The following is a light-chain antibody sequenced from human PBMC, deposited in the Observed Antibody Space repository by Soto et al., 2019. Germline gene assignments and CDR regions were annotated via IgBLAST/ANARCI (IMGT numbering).Light chain of an antibody. V-gene: IGKV3-15*01. CDR3: QQYANWPPYT. CDR1: QSVTFN. J-gene: IGKJ2*01. CDR2: TAS. Sequence: EIVLTQSPAALSASPGERVILSCKASQSVTFNLAWYQQKPGQAPRLLIHTASTRATGIPARFSGGGSGTEFTLTNSSLQSEDFAVYFCQQYANWPPYTFGQGTKVEIK.